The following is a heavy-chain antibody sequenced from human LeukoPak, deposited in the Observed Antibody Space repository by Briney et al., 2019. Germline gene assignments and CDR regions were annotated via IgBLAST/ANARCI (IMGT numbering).Heavy chain of an antibody. CDR3: AKGSYYDSSGSFYFDY. D-gene: IGHD3-22*01. CDR2: ISGSGDNT. V-gene: IGHV3-23*01. J-gene: IGHJ4*02. Sequence: GGSLRLSCAASGFTFSSYAMSRVRQAPGKGLEWVSGISGSGDNTYYADSVKGRFTISRDNSKNTLYVQVNSLGTEDTAAYYCAKGSYYDSSGSFYFDYWGQGTLVTVSS. CDR1: GFTFSSYA.